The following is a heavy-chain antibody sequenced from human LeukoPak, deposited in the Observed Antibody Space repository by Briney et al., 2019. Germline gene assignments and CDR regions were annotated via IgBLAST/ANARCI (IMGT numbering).Heavy chain of an antibody. V-gene: IGHV4-61*02. D-gene: IGHD3-16*02. CDR2: IYTSGGT. Sequence: TPSETLSLTCTVSGGSISSGSYYWSWIRQPAGRGLEWIGRIYTSGGTNYNPSLKSRVTISVDTSKNQFSLKLSSVTAADKAVYYCARGNYVWGSYRHPYYYYYMDLWGKGTTVTVCS. J-gene: IGHJ6*03. CDR1: GGSISSGSYY. CDR3: ARGNYVWGSYRHPYYYYYMDL.